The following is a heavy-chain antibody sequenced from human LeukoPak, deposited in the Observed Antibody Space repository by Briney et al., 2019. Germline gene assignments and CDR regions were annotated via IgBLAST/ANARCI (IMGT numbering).Heavy chain of an antibody. Sequence: ETLSLTCSISGGSISNKYWSWIRQPPGKGLEWVSTISGSGGSTYYADSVKGRFTISRDNSKNTLYLRMNSLRAEDTAVYYCAKERDDYTVSKWFDPWGQGTLVTVSS. CDR2: ISGSGGST. J-gene: IGHJ5*02. V-gene: IGHV3-23*01. D-gene: IGHD3-16*01. CDR3: AKERDDYTVSKWFDP. CDR1: GGSISNKY.